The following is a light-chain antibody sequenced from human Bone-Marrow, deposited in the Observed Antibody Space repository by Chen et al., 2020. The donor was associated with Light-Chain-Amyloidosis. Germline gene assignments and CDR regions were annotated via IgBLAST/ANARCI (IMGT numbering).Light chain of an antibody. CDR3: QVWDRSSDRPV. J-gene: IGLJ3*02. CDR2: DDS. Sequence: SYVLTQPDSVSGAPGQTDTMACGGNNIGSTSVHWYLQTPGQAPLLVVYDDSDRPSGIPARLSGSNSGNTATLTIIRVEAGDEAAYYCQVWDRSSDRPVFGGGTKLTVI. V-gene: IGLV3-21*02. CDR1: NIGSTS.